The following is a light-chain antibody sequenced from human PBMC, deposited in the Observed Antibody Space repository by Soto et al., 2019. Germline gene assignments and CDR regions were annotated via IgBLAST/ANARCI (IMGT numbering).Light chain of an antibody. Sequence: DIEMTPSPSTLSASVGDRVIITCRASQSISSWLAWYQQKPGKAPNLLIYGASGLQRGVPSRFSGSGSGTDFTLTISSLQPEDFATYYCQQCYRTPKTFGQGTKVDIK. J-gene: IGKJ1*01. CDR1: QSISSW. CDR2: GAS. CDR3: QQCYRTPKT. V-gene: IGKV1-5*01.